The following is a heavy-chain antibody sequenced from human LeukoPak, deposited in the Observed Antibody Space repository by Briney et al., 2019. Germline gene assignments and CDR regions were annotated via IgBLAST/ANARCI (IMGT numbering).Heavy chain of an antibody. J-gene: IGHJ4*02. V-gene: IGHV3-30*04. CDR2: ISYDGSNK. CDR3: ARDHATIAVAGIEAY. D-gene: IGHD6-19*01. CDR1: GFTFSSYA. Sequence: GRSLRLSCAASGFTFSSYAMHWVRQAPGKGLERVAVISYDGSNKYYEDSVKGRFTISRDNTKNTLYLQMNSLRAEDTAVYYCARDHATIAVAGIEAYWGQGTLVTVSS.